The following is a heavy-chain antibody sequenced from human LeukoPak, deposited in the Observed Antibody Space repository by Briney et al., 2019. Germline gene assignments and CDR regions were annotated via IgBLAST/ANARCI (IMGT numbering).Heavy chain of an antibody. D-gene: IGHD1-14*01. Sequence: SVKVSCKASGGTFSSYAISWVRQAPGQGLEWMGRIIPILGIANYAQKFQGRVTITADKSTSTAYMELSSLRSEDTAVYYCARDGTLTAGPFDPWGRGTLVTVSS. V-gene: IGHV1-69*04. J-gene: IGHJ5*02. CDR1: GGTFSSYA. CDR3: ARDGTLTAGPFDP. CDR2: IIPILGIA.